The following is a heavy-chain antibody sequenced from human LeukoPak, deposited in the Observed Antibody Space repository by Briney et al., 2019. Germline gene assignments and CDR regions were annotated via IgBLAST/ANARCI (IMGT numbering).Heavy chain of an antibody. CDR2: IIPILGIA. J-gene: IGHJ4*02. CDR3: AKQLYSSGWGPFDY. Sequence: GASVKVSCKASGGTFSSYAISWVRQAPGQGLEWMGRIIPILGIANYAQKFQGRVTITADKSTSTAYMELSSLRSEDTAVYYCAKQLYSSGWGPFDYWGQGTLVTVSS. CDR1: GGTFSSYA. D-gene: IGHD6-19*01. V-gene: IGHV1-69*04.